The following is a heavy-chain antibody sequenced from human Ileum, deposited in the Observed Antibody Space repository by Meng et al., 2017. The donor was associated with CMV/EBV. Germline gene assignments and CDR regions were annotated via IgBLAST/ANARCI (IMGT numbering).Heavy chain of an antibody. J-gene: IGHJ6*02. D-gene: IGHD3-10*01. CDR1: GITFRSYW. V-gene: IGHV3-74*01. CDR2: INTDGTTT. Sequence: GESLKISCPASGITFRSYWMHWVRQSPGEGLVWVSRINTDGTTTVYADFVKGRFTISRDNARSTLYLQMNSLRADDTAVYYCAGGGLDYYGVGNRYNGYFYFGMDVWGRGTTVTVSS. CDR3: AGGGLDYYGVGNRYNGYFYFGMDV.